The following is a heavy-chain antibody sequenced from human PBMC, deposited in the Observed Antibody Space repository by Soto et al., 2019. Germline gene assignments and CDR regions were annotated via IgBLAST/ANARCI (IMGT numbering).Heavy chain of an antibody. CDR1: GYTFTSYG. CDR3: AGEGDVPYYYYGMDV. D-gene: IGHD2-21*02. CDR2: ISGYNGKT. Sequence: QVQLVQSGGEVKKPGASVKVSCKASGYTFTSYGISWVRQAPGQGLEWMGWISGYNGKTNYAQKVQDRVTMTTDKTTSTAYMELRSLRSDDTAVYYCAGEGDVPYYYYGMDVWGQGTTVTVSS. V-gene: IGHV1-18*01. J-gene: IGHJ6*02.